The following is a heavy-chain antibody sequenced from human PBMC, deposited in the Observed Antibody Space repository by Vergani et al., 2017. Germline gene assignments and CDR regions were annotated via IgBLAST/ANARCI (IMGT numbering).Heavy chain of an antibody. J-gene: IGHJ4*02. CDR1: GYPFTAYN. CDR3: ARSAIPQITVAGTLWGLDY. Sequence: QVQLVQSGAEAKKPGASVMVSCKASGYPFTAYNMHWLRQAPGQGLEWMGRINPNSATTNYAQKFQGRVTMTRDTSISTAYMDLSSLRSDDTAVYYCARSAIPQITVAGTLWGLDYWGQGTLVTVSS. V-gene: IGHV1-2*06. D-gene: IGHD6-19*01. CDR2: INPNSATT.